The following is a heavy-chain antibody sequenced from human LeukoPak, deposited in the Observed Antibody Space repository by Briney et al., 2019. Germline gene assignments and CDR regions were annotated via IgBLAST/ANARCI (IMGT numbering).Heavy chain of an antibody. CDR2: VYYNGLT. J-gene: IGHJ4*02. CDR1: GGSISPHY. CDR3: TRERSTVTFDY. V-gene: IGHV4-59*11. Sequence: SETLSLTCTVSGGSISPHYWTWIRQTPGKGLEWIGYVYYNGLTSYNASLRRRLILSVDTARNQVSLKLTSVTAAYTAVYYCTRERSTVTFDYWGQGALVTVSS. D-gene: IGHD4-17*01.